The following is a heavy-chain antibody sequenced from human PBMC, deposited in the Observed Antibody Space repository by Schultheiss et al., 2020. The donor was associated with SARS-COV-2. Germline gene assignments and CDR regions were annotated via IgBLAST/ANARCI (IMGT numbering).Heavy chain of an antibody. V-gene: IGHV3-73*01. J-gene: IGHJ5*02. D-gene: IGHD4-11*01. Sequence: GGSLRLSCAASGFTFDDYAMHWVRQAPGKGLEWVGRIRSKANSYATAYAASVKGRFTISRDDSKNTLYLQMNSLRAEDTAVYYCARGRTTAWFDPWGQGTLVTVSS. CDR3: ARGRTTAWFDP. CDR1: GFTFDDYA. CDR2: IRSKANSYAT.